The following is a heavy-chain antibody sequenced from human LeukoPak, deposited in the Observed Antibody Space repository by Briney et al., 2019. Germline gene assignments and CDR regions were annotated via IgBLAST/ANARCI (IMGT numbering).Heavy chain of an antibody. CDR2: IIPILGIA. CDR3: ARGYCSSTSCYWDSG. Sequence: ASVKVSCKASGGTFSSYAISWVRQAPGQGLEWMGRIIPILGIANYAQKFQGRVTITAVKSTSTAYMELSSLRSEDTAVYYCARGYCSSTSCYWDSGWGQGTLVTVSS. J-gene: IGHJ4*02. D-gene: IGHD2-2*01. CDR1: GGTFSSYA. V-gene: IGHV1-69*04.